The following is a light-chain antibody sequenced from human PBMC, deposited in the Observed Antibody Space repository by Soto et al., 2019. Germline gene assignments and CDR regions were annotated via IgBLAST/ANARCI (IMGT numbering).Light chain of an antibody. CDR2: DVT. CDR3: TSYTTSSPYLV. Sequence: QSALTQPASVSGSPGQSITISCTGTSSDVGGYNYVSWYQHHPGKAPKLMIYDVTNRPSGVSNRFSGSKSGNTASLTISGLQAKDEADYYCTSYTTSSPYLVFGGGTKLTVL. CDR1: SSDVGGYNY. J-gene: IGLJ3*02. V-gene: IGLV2-14*03.